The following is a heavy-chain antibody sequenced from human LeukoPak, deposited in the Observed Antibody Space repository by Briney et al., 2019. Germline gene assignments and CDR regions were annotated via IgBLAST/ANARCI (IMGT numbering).Heavy chain of an antibody. V-gene: IGHV3-23*01. CDR3: AKDLSWWAAVDF. J-gene: IGHJ4*02. CDR1: GLTKSTNA. CDR2: IGGDGRT. D-gene: IGHD2-8*02. Sequence: LGLTWETAGLTKSTNAGGCVRQEPERGLEWVSGIGGDGRTHYADSVRGRFSIFRDNSKNTVYLQMNSLRDDDTAVYHCAKDLSWWAAVDFWGQGMLVTVSS.